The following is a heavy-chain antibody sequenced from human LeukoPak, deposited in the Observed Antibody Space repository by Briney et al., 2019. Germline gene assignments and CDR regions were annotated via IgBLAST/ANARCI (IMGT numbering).Heavy chain of an antibody. CDR2: IYYSGST. J-gene: IGHJ6*02. Sequence: SQTRSLTCTVSGGSISSGDYYWSWIRQPPGKGLEWIGYIYYSGSTYYNPSLKSRVTISVDTSKNQFSLKLSSVTAADTAVYYCARDGPVLLWFGELYYGMDVWGQGTTVTVSS. D-gene: IGHD3-10*01. CDR1: GGSISSGDYY. V-gene: IGHV4-30-4*01. CDR3: ARDGPVLLWFGELYYGMDV.